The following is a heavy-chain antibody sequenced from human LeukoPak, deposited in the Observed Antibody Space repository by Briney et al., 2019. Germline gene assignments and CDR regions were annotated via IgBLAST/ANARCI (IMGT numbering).Heavy chain of an antibody. CDR1: GGSISSYY. Sequence: SETLSLTCTVSGGSISSYYWSWIRQPPGKGLEWIGYIYYSGSINYNPSLKSRVTISVDTSKNQFSLKLRSVTAADTAVYYCARYSGSYSGFDYWGQGTLVSVSS. V-gene: IGHV4-59*08. J-gene: IGHJ4*02. CDR3: ARYSGSYSGFDY. CDR2: IYYSGSI. D-gene: IGHD1-26*01.